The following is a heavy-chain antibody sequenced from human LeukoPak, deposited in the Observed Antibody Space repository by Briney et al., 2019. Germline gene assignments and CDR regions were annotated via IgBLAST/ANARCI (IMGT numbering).Heavy chain of an antibody. D-gene: IGHD3-22*01. Sequence: GGSLRLSCAASGFTFITYAMNWVRQAPGKGLEWVSYISSSGSTIYYADSVKGRFTISRDNAKNSLYLQMNSLRAEDTAVYYCASIDYYDSSGYYAGTWGQGTLVTVSS. CDR3: ASIDYYDSSGYYAGT. CDR1: GFTFITYA. CDR2: ISSSGSTI. J-gene: IGHJ4*02. V-gene: IGHV3-48*03.